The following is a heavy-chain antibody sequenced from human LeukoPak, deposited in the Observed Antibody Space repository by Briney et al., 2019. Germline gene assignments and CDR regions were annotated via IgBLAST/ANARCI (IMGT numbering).Heavy chain of an antibody. V-gene: IGHV5-51*01. Sequence: GESLKISCKGSGYSFTTYWIGWVRQMPGKGLEWMGIIYPGDSDTRYSPSFQGQVTISADKSISTAYLQWSSLKASDTAMYYCARLHPSYYYDSTVNFDYWGQGTLVTVSS. CDR2: IYPGDSDT. CDR3: ARLHPSYYYDSTVNFDY. CDR1: GYSFTTYW. J-gene: IGHJ4*02. D-gene: IGHD3-22*01.